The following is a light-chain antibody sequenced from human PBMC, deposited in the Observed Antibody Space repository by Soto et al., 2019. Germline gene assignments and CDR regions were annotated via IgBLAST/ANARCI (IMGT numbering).Light chain of an antibody. J-gene: IGKJ1*01. Sequence: EIVLTQSPGTLSLSPGERATISCRASQSVSSSYLAWYQQKPGQAPRLLIYGASSRATGIPDRFSGSGSGTDVTLTISRLEPEEFAVYYCQQYGRSPPWTFGQGTKVEIK. V-gene: IGKV3-20*01. CDR1: QSVSSSY. CDR2: GAS. CDR3: QQYGRSPPWT.